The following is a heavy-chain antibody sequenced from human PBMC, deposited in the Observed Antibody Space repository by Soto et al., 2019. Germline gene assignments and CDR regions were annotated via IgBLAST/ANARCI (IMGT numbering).Heavy chain of an antibody. D-gene: IGHD2-15*01. CDR1: GFIFGGHP. V-gene: IGHV3-49*04. J-gene: IGHJ4*02. Sequence: GGSLRLSCTASGFIFGGHPMSRDSQAPGKGLEWVGFIRSKAFGGTTEYAASVTGRFTISRDDSKSIAYLQMNSLKTEDTAMYFCARDHIFAFDYWGQGTLVTVSS. CDR3: ARDHIFAFDY. CDR2: IRSKAFGGTT.